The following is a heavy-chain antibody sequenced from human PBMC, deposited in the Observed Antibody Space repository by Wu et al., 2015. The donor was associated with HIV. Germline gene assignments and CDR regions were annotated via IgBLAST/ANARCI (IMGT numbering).Heavy chain of an antibody. CDR1: GYTFTGYY. CDR3: ARAPYDYVWGSYRYRGHYFDY. D-gene: IGHD3-16*02. Sequence: QVQLVQSGAEVKKPGASVKVSCKASGYTFTGYYMHWVRQAPGQGLEWMGWINPNSGGTNYAQKFQGRVTMTRDTSISTAYMELSRLRSDDTAVYYCARAPYDYVWGSYRYRGHYFDYWGQGTLVTVSS. V-gene: IGHV1-2*02. CDR2: INPNSGGT. J-gene: IGHJ4*02.